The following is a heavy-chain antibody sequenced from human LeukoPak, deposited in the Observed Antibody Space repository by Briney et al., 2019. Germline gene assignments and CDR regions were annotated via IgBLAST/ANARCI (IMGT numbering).Heavy chain of an antibody. CDR1: GFTFSSYS. Sequence: GGSLRLSCAASGFTFSSYSMNWVRQAPGEGLEWVSSISSSSSYIYYADSVKGRFTISRDNAKNSLYLQMNSLRAEDTAVYYCARVRVTLPGDYWGQGTLVTVSS. CDR2: ISSSSSYI. D-gene: IGHD3-10*01. V-gene: IGHV3-21*01. J-gene: IGHJ4*02. CDR3: ARVRVTLPGDY.